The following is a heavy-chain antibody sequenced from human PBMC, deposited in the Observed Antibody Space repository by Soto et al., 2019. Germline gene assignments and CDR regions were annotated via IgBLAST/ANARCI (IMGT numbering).Heavy chain of an antibody. Sequence: QVQLVQSGAEVKKPGASVKVSCKASGYTFTSYGISWVRQAPGQGLEWMGWISAYNGNTNYAQKLQGRVTMTTDTPRRTDYEQVRSLRSDDKAVYYCARGSHYVATWLGRHDAFDLWGQGTTVTVSS. V-gene: IGHV1-18*01. D-gene: IGHD1-26*01. CDR3: ARGSHYVATWLGRHDAFDL. CDR2: ISAYNGNT. CDR1: GYTFTSYG. J-gene: IGHJ3*01.